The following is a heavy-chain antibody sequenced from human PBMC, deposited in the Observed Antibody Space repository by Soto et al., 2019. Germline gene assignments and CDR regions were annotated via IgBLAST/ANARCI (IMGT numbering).Heavy chain of an antibody. CDR1: GGSISSYY. CDR3: ARVPWSSWIDY. CDR2: IYYSGST. V-gene: IGHV4-59*01. Sequence: SETLSLTCTVSGGSISSYYWSWIRQPPGKGLEWIGYIYYSGSTNYNPSLKSRVTISVDTSKNQFSLKLSSVTAADTAVYYCARVPWSSWIDYWGQGTLVTVSS. J-gene: IGHJ4*01. D-gene: IGHD6-13*01.